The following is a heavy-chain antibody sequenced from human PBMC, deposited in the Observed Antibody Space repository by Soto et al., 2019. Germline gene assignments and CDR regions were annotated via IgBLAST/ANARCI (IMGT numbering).Heavy chain of an antibody. J-gene: IGHJ5*02. CDR3: ANGRGSRRRDWIGP. D-gene: IGHD2-15*01. CDR2: IYHSGTA. CDR1: GGSISSGGYY. V-gene: IGHV4-31*03. Sequence: QVQLQESGPGLVKPSQTLSLTCTVSGGSISSGGYYWSWIRQHPGKGLEWIGYIYHSGTAYYNPSLLWRFTRPVDSSINQFSLKLTSGTAADTAVYYCANGRGSRRRDWIGPWGQGPLVTGSS.